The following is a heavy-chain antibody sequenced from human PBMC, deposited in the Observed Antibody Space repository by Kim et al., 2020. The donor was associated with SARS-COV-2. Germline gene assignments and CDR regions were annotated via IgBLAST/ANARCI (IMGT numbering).Heavy chain of an antibody. CDR3: ARDRRRLQLSEGTYYFDY. V-gene: IGHV1-69*04. J-gene: IGHJ4*02. D-gene: IGHD5-12*01. Sequence: QGRVTITADKSTSTAYMELSSLRSEDTAVYYCARDRRRLQLSEGTYYFDYWGQGTLVTVSS.